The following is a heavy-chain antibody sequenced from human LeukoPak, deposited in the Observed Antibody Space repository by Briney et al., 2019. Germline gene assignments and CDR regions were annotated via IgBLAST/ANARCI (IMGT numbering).Heavy chain of an antibody. V-gene: IGHV4-38-2*02. CDR3: ARVNTAMSPNDY. J-gene: IGHJ4*02. D-gene: IGHD5-18*01. CDR1: GYSISSGYF. CDR2: IYHSGTT. Sequence: PSETLSLTCTVSGYSISSGYFWGWIRQPPGKGLEWIGSIYHSGTTYYNPSLKSRVTISVDTSKNQFSLKLSSVTAADTAVYYCARVNTAMSPNDYWGQGTLVTVSS.